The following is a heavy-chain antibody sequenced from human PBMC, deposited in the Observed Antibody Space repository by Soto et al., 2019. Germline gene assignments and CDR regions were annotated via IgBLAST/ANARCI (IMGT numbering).Heavy chain of an antibody. D-gene: IGHD3-10*01. CDR1: GGSISSGDYY. V-gene: IGHV4-30-4*01. J-gene: IGHJ5*02. Sequence: SETLSLTCTVSGGSISSGDYYWSWIRQPPGKGLEWIGYIYYSGSTYYNPALKSRVTISVDTSKNQFSLKLSSVTAADTAVYYCARAVSGTGNWFDPWGQGTLVTVSS. CDR3: ARAVSGTGNWFDP. CDR2: IYYSGST.